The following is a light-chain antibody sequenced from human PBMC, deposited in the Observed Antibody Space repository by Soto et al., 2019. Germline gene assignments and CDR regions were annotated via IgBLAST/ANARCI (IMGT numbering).Light chain of an antibody. Sequence: DIVMTQSPLSLPATPGEPASISCRSSQSLLHSNGYNYLDWYLQKPGQSPQLLIYLGSNRASGVPDRFSGSGSGTDFTLKISRVGAEDVGVYYCMQALQTPWTFGQGTKVDI. J-gene: IGKJ1*01. CDR1: QSLLHSNGYNY. CDR3: MQALQTPWT. V-gene: IGKV2-28*01. CDR2: LGS.